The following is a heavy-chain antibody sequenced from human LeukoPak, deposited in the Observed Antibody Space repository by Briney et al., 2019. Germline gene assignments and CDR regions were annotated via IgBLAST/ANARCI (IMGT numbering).Heavy chain of an antibody. J-gene: IGHJ4*02. CDR2: IYPGNSET. Sequence: GASLQISCQASGSTFTNYWIAWVRQLPGKGLEFMGIIYPGNSETKYSSSFGGQVTISADKSINTAYLQWSSLKASDSAMYYCAKLGYCSGDTCYSYFDSWGQGSLVTVSS. D-gene: IGHD2-15*01. CDR1: GSTFTNYW. V-gene: IGHV5-51*01. CDR3: AKLGYCSGDTCYSYFDS.